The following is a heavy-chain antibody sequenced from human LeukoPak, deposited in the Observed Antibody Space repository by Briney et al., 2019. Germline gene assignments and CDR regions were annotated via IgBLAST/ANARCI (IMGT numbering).Heavy chain of an antibody. CDR1: GFTFSSYS. V-gene: IGHV4-34*01. CDR3: GRGMTRWLQFRPLDY. D-gene: IGHD5-24*01. CDR2: INHGGRT. J-gene: IGHJ4*02. Sequence: PGGSLRLSCAASGFTFSSYSMSWIRQSPGKGLEWIGEINHGGRTNYNPSLQSRVSISVDASQNQFSLTMTSVTAADTAVYYCGRGMTRWLQFRPLDYWGQGTLVTVSS.